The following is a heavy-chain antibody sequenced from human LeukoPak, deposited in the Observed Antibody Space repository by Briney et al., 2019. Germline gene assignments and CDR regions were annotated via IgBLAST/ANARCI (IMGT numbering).Heavy chain of an antibody. CDR3: ARHMTAVTTSDY. D-gene: IGHD4-17*01. V-gene: IGHV4-38-2*01. CDR2: IYRTGST. J-gene: IGHJ4*02. Sequence: PSETLSLTCFVSGYSISSGYFWDWIRQPPGKGLEWTGSIYRTGSTYYNPSLNSRVTISVDTSKDQFPLRLSSVTAADTAVYYCARHMTAVTTSDYWGQGTLVTVSS. CDR1: GYSISSGYF.